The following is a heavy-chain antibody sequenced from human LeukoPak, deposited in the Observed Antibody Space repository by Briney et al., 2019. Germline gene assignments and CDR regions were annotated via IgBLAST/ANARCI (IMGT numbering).Heavy chain of an antibody. CDR1: GFTFSSYS. D-gene: IGHD3-22*01. CDR2: ISSSSSYI. J-gene: IGHJ4*02. CDR3: ARGQRVYDSSAHYAY. V-gene: IGHV3-21*04. Sequence: GGSLRLSCAASGFTFSSYSMNWVRQAPGKGLEWVSSISSSSSYIYYADSVKGRFTVSRDNAKNSLYLQMNSLRAEDTAVYFCARGQRVYDSSAHYAYWGQGTLVTVSS.